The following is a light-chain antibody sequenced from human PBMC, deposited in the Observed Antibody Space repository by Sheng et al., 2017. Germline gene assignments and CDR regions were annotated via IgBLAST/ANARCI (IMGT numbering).Light chain of an antibody. Sequence: EIVLTQSPGILSLSPGERVTLSCRASQSVSNNFLAWYQQKPGQAPRLLIYAASTRATGVPVRFSGSGSGTDFTLTISRLEPEDFAVYYCQQRSNWPPLTFGQGTRLEIK. V-gene: IGKV3D-20*02. CDR2: AAS. J-gene: IGKJ5*01. CDR3: QQRSNWPPLT. CDR1: QSVSNNF.